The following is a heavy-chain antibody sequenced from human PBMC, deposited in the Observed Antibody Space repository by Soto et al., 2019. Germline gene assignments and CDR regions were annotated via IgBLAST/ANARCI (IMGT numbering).Heavy chain of an antibody. J-gene: IGHJ3*02. CDR1: GGSISSGGYY. D-gene: IGHD2-15*01. V-gene: IGHV4-31*03. CDR2: IYYSGST. CDR3: ARETADIVLVVAATPGAFDI. Sequence: QVQLQESGPGLVKPSQTLSLTCTVSGGSISSGGYYWSWIRQHPGKGLEWIGYIYYSGSTYYNPSLKSRVTISVDTSKNQFSLKLCSVTAADTAVYYCARETADIVLVVAATPGAFDIWGQGTMVTVSS.